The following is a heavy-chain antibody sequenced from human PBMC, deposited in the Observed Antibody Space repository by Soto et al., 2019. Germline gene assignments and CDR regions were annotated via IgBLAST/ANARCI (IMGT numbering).Heavy chain of an antibody. J-gene: IGHJ5*02. CDR2: INSNSGNT. Sequence: ASVKVSCKGSGYTFTSYHINWVRQATGQGLEWMGWINSNSGNTNYAQKLQGRVTMTTDTSTSTAYMELRSLRSEDTAVYYCAREPVAGIWFDPWGQGTLVTVSS. D-gene: IGHD6-19*01. V-gene: IGHV1-18*01. CDR1: GYTFTSYH. CDR3: AREPVAGIWFDP.